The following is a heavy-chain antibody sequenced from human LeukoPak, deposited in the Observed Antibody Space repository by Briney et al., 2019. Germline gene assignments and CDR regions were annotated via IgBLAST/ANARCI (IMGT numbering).Heavy chain of an antibody. CDR3: ARKGGKSPRGAFDI. V-gene: IGHV4-59*01. J-gene: IGHJ3*02. CDR2: IYYSGST. CDR1: GGSISSYY. Sequence: SETLSLTCTVSGGSISSYYWSWIRQPPGKGLEWIGYIYYSGSTNYNPSLKSRVTISVDTSKNQFSLKLSSVTAADTAVYYCARKGGKSPRGAFDIWGQGTMVTVSS. D-gene: IGHD4-23*01.